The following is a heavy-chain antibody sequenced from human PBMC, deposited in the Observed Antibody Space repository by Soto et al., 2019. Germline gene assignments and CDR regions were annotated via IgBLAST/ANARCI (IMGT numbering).Heavy chain of an antibody. CDR3: ATDASYYSDSSGYYMSDY. Sequence: ASVKVSCKVSGYTLTELSMHWVRQAPGKGLEWMGGFDPEDGETIYAQKFQGRVTMTEDTSTDTAYMELSSLRSEDTAVYYCATDASYYSDSSGYYMSDYWGQGTLGTVSS. CDR1: GYTLTELS. D-gene: IGHD3-22*01. J-gene: IGHJ4*02. V-gene: IGHV1-24*01. CDR2: FDPEDGET.